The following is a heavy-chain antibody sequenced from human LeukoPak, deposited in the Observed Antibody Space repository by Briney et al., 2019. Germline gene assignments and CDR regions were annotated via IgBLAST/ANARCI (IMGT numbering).Heavy chain of an antibody. D-gene: IGHD3-22*01. J-gene: IGHJ2*01. CDR1: GXXLRXYS. V-gene: IGHV3-21*06. CDR3: ARDLYYDGSGGDL. Sequence: GGSLRLSCAAXGXXLRXYSMXWVXXXPXXXLXWVSSISSSSSYIXYADSMKGRFTISRDNAKNSLYLQMNSLRAEDTAVYYCARDLYYDGSGGDLWGRGTLVTVSS. CDR2: ISSSSSYI.